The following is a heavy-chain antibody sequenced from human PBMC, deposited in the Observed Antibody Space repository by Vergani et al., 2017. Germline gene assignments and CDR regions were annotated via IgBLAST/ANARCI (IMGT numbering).Heavy chain of an antibody. CDR3: ARRPRGVIKTPDAFDI. CDR1: GYSFTSYW. D-gene: IGHD2/OR15-2a*01. J-gene: IGHJ3*02. Sequence: EVQLVQSGAEVKKPGESLRISCKGSGYSFTSYWISWVRQMPGKGLEWMGRIDPSDSYTNYSPSFQGHGTISADKSISTAYLQWSSLKASATAMYYCARRPRGVIKTPDAFDIWGQGTMVTVSS. CDR2: IDPSDSYT. V-gene: IGHV5-10-1*01.